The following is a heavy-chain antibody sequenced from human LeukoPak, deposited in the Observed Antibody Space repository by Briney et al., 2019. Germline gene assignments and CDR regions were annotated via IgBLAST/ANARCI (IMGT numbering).Heavy chain of an antibody. Sequence: PGGSLRLSCAASGFTFSSYGMHWVRQAPGKGLEWVAVISYDGSNKYYADSVKGRFTISRDNSKNTLYLQMNSLRAEDTAVYYCAKKFMGSGTPTPFDYWGQGTLVTVSS. V-gene: IGHV3-30*18. CDR2: ISYDGSNK. D-gene: IGHD3-10*01. J-gene: IGHJ4*02. CDR1: GFTFSSYG. CDR3: AKKFMGSGTPTPFDY.